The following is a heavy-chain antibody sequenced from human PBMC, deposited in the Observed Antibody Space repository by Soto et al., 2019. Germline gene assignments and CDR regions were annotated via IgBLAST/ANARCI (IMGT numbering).Heavy chain of an antibody. D-gene: IGHD5-18*01. CDR2: IIPMFGTT. Sequence: QVQLVQSGAAEKKPGSSVKVSCKASGGTFSIYGISWVRQAPGQGLEWMGGIIPMFGTTNYAQKFQGRVTITADESTSTAYMELSSLKSEDAAVYYCARKTTRIQPPKQKTIGYYYYSMDVWGQGTTVTVSS. CDR1: GGTFSIYG. CDR3: ARKTTRIQPPKQKTIGYYYYSMDV. V-gene: IGHV1-69*01. J-gene: IGHJ6*02.